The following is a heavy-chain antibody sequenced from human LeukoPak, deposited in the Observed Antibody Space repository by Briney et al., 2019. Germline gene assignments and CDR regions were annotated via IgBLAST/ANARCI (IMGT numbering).Heavy chain of an antibody. CDR1: GFTFSSYA. J-gene: IGHJ4*02. Sequence: GGSLRLSCAASGFTFSSYAMHWVRQAPGKGLGWVAVISYDGSNKYYADSVKGRFTISRDNSKNTLYLQMNSLRAEDTAVYYCTSVHLTPGSGSYYNPIDYWGQGTVVTVSS. CDR3: TSVHLTPGSGSYYNPIDY. V-gene: IGHV3-30-3*01. D-gene: IGHD3-10*01. CDR2: ISYDGSNK.